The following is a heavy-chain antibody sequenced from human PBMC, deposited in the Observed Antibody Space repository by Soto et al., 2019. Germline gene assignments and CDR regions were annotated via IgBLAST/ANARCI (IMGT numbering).Heavy chain of an antibody. J-gene: IGHJ4*02. Sequence: QVQLVQSGAEVKKPGSSVKVSYKASGGTFSSYTISWVRQAPGQGLEWMGRIIPILGIANYAQKFQGRVTITADKSTSTAYMELSSLRSEDTAVYYCARGKFLEWLLPPSDFDYWGQGTLVTVSS. V-gene: IGHV1-69*02. CDR2: IIPILGIA. D-gene: IGHD3-3*01. CDR3: ARGKFLEWLLPPSDFDY. CDR1: GGTFSSYT.